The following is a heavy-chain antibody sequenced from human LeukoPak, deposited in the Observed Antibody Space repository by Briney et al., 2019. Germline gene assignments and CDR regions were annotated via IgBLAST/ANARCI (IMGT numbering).Heavy chain of an antibody. CDR1: GFTFSSYA. J-gene: IGHJ5*02. CDR2: ISYDGSNK. CDR3: ARDTYYYDSSGYPHNWFDP. D-gene: IGHD3-22*01. Sequence: GGSLRLSCAASGFTFSSYATHWVRQAPGKGLEWVAVISYDGSNKYYADSVKGRFTISRDNSKNTLYLQMNSLRAEDTAVYYCARDTYYYDSSGYPHNWFDPWGQGTLVTVSS. V-gene: IGHV3-30-3*01.